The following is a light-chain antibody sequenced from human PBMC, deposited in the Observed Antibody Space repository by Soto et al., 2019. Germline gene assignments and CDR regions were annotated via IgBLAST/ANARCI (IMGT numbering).Light chain of an antibody. J-gene: IGKJ5*01. CDR3: HQRSNSPPEIT. CDR2: DAS. Sequence: ESVLIQAAATPFLSPKEKATLSCRASQSVSSYLAWYQQKPGQAPRLLIYDASNRATGIPARFSGSGSGTDFTLTFSCLEPEDFAVYYCHQRSNSPPEITFAQGTRMETK. V-gene: IGKV3-11*01. CDR1: QSVSSY.